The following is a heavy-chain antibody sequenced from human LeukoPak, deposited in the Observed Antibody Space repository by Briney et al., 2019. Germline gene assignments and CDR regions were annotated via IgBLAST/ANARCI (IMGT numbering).Heavy chain of an antibody. V-gene: IGHV3-21*01. CDR2: ISSSSSYI. J-gene: IGHJ5*02. CDR3: ASQSGTTYP. D-gene: IGHD4-17*01. Sequence: KAGGSLRLSCAASGFTFSSYSMNWVRQAPGKGLEWVSSISSSSSYIYYADSVKGRFTISRDNAKNSLYLQMNSLRAEDTAVYYCASQSGTTYPWGQGTLVTVSS. CDR1: GFTFSSYS.